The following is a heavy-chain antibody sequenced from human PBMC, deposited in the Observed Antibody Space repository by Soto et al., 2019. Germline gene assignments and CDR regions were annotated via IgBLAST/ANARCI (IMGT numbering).Heavy chain of an antibody. D-gene: IGHD3-9*01. CDR3: ARGDTGYPYYYYYYGMDV. Sequence: PGGSLRLSCAASGFPFSSYSMNWVRQAPGKGLEWVSSISSSSSYIYYADSVKGRFTISRDNAKNSLYLQMNSLRAEDTAVYYCARGDTGYPYYYYYYGMDVWGQGTTVTVSS. CDR1: GFPFSSYS. CDR2: ISSSSSYI. V-gene: IGHV3-21*01. J-gene: IGHJ6*02.